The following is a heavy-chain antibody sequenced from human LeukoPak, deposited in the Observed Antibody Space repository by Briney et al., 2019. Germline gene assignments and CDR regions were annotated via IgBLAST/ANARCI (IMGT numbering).Heavy chain of an antibody. CDR2: IYYSGST. CDR1: GGSISSGDYY. J-gene: IGHJ4*02. Sequence: SETLPLTCTVSGGSISSGDYYWSWIRQPPGKGLEWIGYIYYSGSTYYNPSLKSRVTISVDTSKNQFSLKLSSVTAADTAVYYCASHMVRGAPTVDYWGQGTLVTVSS. CDR3: ASHMVRGAPTVDY. D-gene: IGHD3-10*01. V-gene: IGHV4-30-4*01.